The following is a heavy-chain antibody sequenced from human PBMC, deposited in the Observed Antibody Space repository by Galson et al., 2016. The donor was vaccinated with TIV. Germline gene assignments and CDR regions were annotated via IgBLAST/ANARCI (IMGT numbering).Heavy chain of an antibody. CDR2: IYPSGAS. Sequence: SLRLSCAAPGLLVSDSYMSWVRQPPGEGLEWVSIIYPSGASYYPESTESVKGRFTISRDNSKNTVFLQINSLRVEDTAVYYCATSTMPNLGDYWGQGTLVTVST. D-gene: IGHD7-27*01. CDR3: ATSTMPNLGDY. CDR1: GLLVSDSY. V-gene: IGHV3-53*05. J-gene: IGHJ4*02.